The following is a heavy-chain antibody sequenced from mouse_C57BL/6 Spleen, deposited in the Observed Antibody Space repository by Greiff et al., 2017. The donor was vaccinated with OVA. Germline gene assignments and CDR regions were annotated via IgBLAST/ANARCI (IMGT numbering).Heavy chain of an antibody. D-gene: IGHD2-2*01. J-gene: IGHJ1*03. V-gene: IGHV1-5*01. CDR3: TRGGGLRVNWYFDV. Sequence: EVQRVESGTVLARPGASVKMSCKTSGYTFTSYWMHWVKQRPGQGLEWIGDIYPGNSDTSYNQKFKGKAKLTAVTSASTAYMELSSLTNEDSAVYYCTRGGGLRVNWYFDVWGTGTTVTVSS. CDR2: IYPGNSDT. CDR1: GYTFTSYW.